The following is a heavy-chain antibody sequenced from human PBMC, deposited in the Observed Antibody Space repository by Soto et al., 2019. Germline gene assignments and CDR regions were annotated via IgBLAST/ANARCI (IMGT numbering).Heavy chain of an antibody. V-gene: IGHV4-39*01. Sequence: SETLSLTCTVSGGSISSSRYYWGWIRQPPGKGLEWIGSIYYSGSTYYNPSLKSRVTISVDTSKNQFSLKLSSVTAADTAVYYCATVPGPGYWGPGNLVTVSS. CDR3: ATVPGPGY. CDR1: GGSISSSRYY. J-gene: IGHJ1*01. D-gene: IGHD1-1*01. CDR2: IYYSGST.